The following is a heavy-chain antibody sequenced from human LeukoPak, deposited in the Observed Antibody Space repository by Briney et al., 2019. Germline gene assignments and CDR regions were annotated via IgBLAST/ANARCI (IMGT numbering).Heavy chain of an antibody. CDR1: GFTFSTYS. Sequence: GGSLRLSCAASGFTFSTYSMNWVRQAPGKGLEWVSYISSSSTTIYYADSVRGRFTISRDNAKNSLFLQMDSLRAEDTAVYYCARDFVVASFDPWGQGTLVTVSS. D-gene: IGHD2-2*01. V-gene: IGHV3-48*01. CDR2: ISSSSTTI. J-gene: IGHJ5*02. CDR3: ARDFVVASFDP.